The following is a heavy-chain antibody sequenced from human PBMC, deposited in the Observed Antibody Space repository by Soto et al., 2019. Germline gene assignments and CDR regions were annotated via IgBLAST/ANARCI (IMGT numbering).Heavy chain of an antibody. J-gene: IGHJ4*02. D-gene: IGHD5-12*01. Sequence: VQLVQSGAEVKKPGSSVKVSCKASGGTFSSYAISWVRQAPGQGLEWMGGIIPIFGTANYAQKFQCRVTITADKSTSTAYMELSSLRSEDTAVDSCASFKRRNGYTFSYWGQGPLVTVSS. CDR3: ASFKRRNGYTFSY. V-gene: IGHV1-69*06. CDR1: GGTFSSYA. CDR2: IIPIFGTA.